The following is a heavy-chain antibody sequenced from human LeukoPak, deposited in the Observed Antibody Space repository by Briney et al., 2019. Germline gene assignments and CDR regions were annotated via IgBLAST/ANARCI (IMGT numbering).Heavy chain of an antibody. CDR3: ARYTVPQGAFDI. CDR2: INHSGST. CDR1: GGSFSGYY. Sequence: SETLSLTCAVYGGSFSGYYWSWIRQPPGKGLGWIGEINHSGSTNYNPSLKSRVTISVDTSKNQFSLKLSSVTAADTAVYYCARYTVPQGAFDIWGQGTMVTVSS. V-gene: IGHV4-34*01. D-gene: IGHD4-17*01. J-gene: IGHJ3*02.